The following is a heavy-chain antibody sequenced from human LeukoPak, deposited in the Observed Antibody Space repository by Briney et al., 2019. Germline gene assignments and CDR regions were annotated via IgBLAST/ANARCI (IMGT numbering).Heavy chain of an antibody. D-gene: IGHD3-10*01. Sequence: ASVKVSCKASGYTFTSYDINWVRQATGQGLEWMGWMNPNSGNTGYAQKFQGRVTMTRNTSISTAYMELSSLRSEDTAVYYCAMAPDYYTLVVYWGQGTLVTVSS. CDR2: MNPNSGNT. CDR1: GYTFTSYD. V-gene: IGHV1-8*01. J-gene: IGHJ4*02. CDR3: AMAPDYYTLVVY.